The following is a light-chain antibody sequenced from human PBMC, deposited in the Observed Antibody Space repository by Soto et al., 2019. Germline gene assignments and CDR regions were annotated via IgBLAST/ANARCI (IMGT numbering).Light chain of an antibody. J-gene: IGLJ3*02. Sequence: QSVLTQPRSVSGSPGQSVTISCTGTSSDVGGYNYVSWYQQHPGKAPKLMIYDVSKRPSGVPDRFSGSKSGNTASLTISGRQAEDEADYYCCSNAGSYTGVFGGGTKLTVL. CDR1: SSDVGGYNY. CDR3: CSNAGSYTGV. CDR2: DVS. V-gene: IGLV2-11*01.